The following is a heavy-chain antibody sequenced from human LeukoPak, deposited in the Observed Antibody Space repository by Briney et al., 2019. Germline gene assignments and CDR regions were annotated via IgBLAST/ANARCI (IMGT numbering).Heavy chain of an antibody. V-gene: IGHV3-15*07. CDR3: TTDKRSVDLWSGYYPYYYYGMDV. Sequence: KTGGSLRLSCAASGFTFSNAWMNWVRQAPGKGLEWVGRIKSKTDGGTTDYAAPVKGRFTISRDDSKNTLYLQMNSLKTEDTAVYYCTTDKRSVDLWSGYYPYYYYGMDVWGQGTTVTVSS. CDR1: GFTFSNAW. J-gene: IGHJ6*02. CDR2: IKSKTDGGTT. D-gene: IGHD3-3*01.